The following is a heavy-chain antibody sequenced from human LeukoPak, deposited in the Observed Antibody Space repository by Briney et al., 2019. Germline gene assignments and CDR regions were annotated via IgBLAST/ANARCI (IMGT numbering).Heavy chain of an antibody. CDR3: AKADPRLRLLTAYYFDY. D-gene: IGHD4-17*01. CDR2: ISGSGGST. V-gene: IGHV3-23*01. J-gene: IGHJ4*02. CDR1: GFTFSSYA. Sequence: GGSLRLSCAASGFTFSSYAMSWVRQAPGKGLEWVSAISGSGGSTYYADSVKGRFTISRDNSKNTLYLQVNSLRAEDTAVYYCAKADPRLRLLTAYYFDYWGQGTLVTVSS.